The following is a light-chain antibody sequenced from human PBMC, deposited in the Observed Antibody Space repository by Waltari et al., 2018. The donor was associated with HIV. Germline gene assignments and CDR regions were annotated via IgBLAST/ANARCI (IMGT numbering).Light chain of an antibody. J-gene: IGLJ7*01. V-gene: IGLV1-44*01. CDR2: SDD. CDR3: AVWDDSLDGQPV. Sequence: QSVLTQPASASGNPGQRVTLSCSGSRSNIGTNTVSCYQQLPATPPKLLIFSDDQRPSGVPDRFSGSKSGTSASLAISGLQFEDEAVYFCAVWDDSLDGQPVFGGGTLLTV. CDR1: RSNIGTNT.